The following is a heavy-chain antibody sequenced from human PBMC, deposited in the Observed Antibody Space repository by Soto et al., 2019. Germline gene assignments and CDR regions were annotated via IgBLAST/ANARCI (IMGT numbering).Heavy chain of an antibody. CDR3: ARGPLYWYFDL. V-gene: IGHV1-3*01. Sequence: VKVSCKASGYTFTSYAIHCVRQAPGQRLEWMGWINVGNDNTKYSQRFQGRVTITRDTSASTVYMELSSLRSEDTAVYYCARGPLYWYFDLWGRGTLVTVSS. J-gene: IGHJ2*01. CDR2: INVGNDNT. CDR1: GYTFTSYA.